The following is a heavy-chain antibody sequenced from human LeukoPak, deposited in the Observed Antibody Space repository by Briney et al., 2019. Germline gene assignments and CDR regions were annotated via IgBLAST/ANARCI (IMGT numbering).Heavy chain of an antibody. J-gene: IGHJ6*02. Sequence: GGSLRLSCLTSGFTFSSYAMSWVRQAPGKGLEWVSAISGSGGSTYYADSVKGRFTISRDNSKNTLYLQMNSLRAEDTAVYYCAKPLPYCSSTSCTGGYYGMDVWGQGTTVTVSS. CDR3: AKPLPYCSSTSCTGGYYGMDV. V-gene: IGHV3-23*01. D-gene: IGHD2-2*01. CDR2: ISGSGGST. CDR1: GFTFSSYA.